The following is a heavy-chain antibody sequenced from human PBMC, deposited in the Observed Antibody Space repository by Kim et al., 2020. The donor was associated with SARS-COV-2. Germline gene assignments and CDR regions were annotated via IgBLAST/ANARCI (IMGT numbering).Heavy chain of an antibody. CDR2: ISSSSSYI. V-gene: IGHV3-21*01. D-gene: IGHD3-22*01. CDR1: GFTFSSYS. J-gene: IGHJ3*02. Sequence: GGSLRLSCAASGFTFSSYSMNWVRQAPGKGLEWVSSISSSSSYIYYADSVKGRFTISRDNAKNSLYLQMNSLRAEDTAVYYCARVGVYYYDSSDAEDAFDIWGQGTMVTVSS. CDR3: ARVGVYYYDSSDAEDAFDI.